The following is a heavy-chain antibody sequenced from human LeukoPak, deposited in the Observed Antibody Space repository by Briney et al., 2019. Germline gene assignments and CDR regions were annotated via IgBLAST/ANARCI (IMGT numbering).Heavy chain of an antibody. CDR1: GGSFSGYY. CDR2: INHSGST. D-gene: IGHD6-19*01. V-gene: IGHV4-34*01. Sequence: SETLSLTCAVYGGSFSGYYWSWIRQPPGKGLEWIGEINHSGSTNYNPSLKSRVTISVDTSKSQFSLKLSSVTAADTAVYYCATGSGWYPVFGYWGQGTLVTVSS. CDR3: ATGSGWYPVFGY. J-gene: IGHJ4*02.